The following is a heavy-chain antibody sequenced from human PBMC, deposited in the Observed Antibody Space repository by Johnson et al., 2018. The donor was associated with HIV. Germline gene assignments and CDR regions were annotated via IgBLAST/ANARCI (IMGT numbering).Heavy chain of an antibody. CDR3: ARGFHSGSYYRGRAFDI. CDR2: ISYDGSNK. D-gene: IGHD1-26*01. CDR1: GFTFSSYA. Sequence: QVQLVESGGGVVQPGRSLRLSCAASGFTFSSYAMHWVRQAPGKGLEWVAVISYDGSNKYYADSVKGRFTISRDNSKNTLDLQMNSLRAEDTAVYYCARGFHSGSYYRGRAFDIWGQGTMVTVSS. J-gene: IGHJ3*02. V-gene: IGHV3-30-3*01.